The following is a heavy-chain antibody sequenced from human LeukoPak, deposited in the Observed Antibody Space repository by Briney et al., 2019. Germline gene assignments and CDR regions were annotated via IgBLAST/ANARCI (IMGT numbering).Heavy chain of an antibody. CDR2: ISRSGSTI. V-gene: IGHV3-48*03. D-gene: IGHD3-3*01. CDR1: GFTFSSYA. Sequence: PGRSLRLSCAASGFTFSSYAIHWVRQAPGKGLEWVSYISRSGSTIYYADSVKGRFTISRDNAKKSLYLQMNSLRAEDTAVYYCASPHYDFWSGYNYWGQGTLVTVSS. J-gene: IGHJ4*02. CDR3: ASPHYDFWSGYNY.